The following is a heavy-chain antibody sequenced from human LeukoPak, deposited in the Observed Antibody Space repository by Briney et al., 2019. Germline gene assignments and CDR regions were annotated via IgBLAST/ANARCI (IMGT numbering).Heavy chain of an antibody. CDR3: GSYGTGSFVPSMDD. D-gene: IGHD3/OR15-3a*01. CDR2: IYYKGSS. CDR1: GLPQRIYH. Sequence: SETLPHIYCLSGLPQRIYHWLDPRQPPGKGLEWIGYIYYKGSSNYSPSLKSRVTILIDTYNNQLSPELGSVAAADSCVCYCGSYGTGSFVPSMDDWGQGSLVAVSS. J-gene: IGHJ4*02. V-gene: IGHV4-59*08.